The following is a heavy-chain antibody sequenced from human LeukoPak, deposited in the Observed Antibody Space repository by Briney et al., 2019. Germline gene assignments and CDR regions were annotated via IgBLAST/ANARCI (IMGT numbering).Heavy chain of an antibody. CDR1: GFSFSSYS. J-gene: IGHJ6*03. CDR3: ARGVTGTYYYYYYMDV. D-gene: IGHD1-20*01. CDR2: ISSSSSTI. V-gene: IGHV3-48*01. Sequence: GGSLRLSCAVSGFSFSSYSMNWVRQAPGKGLEWVSYISSSSSTIYYADSVKGRFTISRDNAKNSLYLQMNSLRAEDTAVYYCARGVTGTYYYYYYMDVWGKGTTVTVSS.